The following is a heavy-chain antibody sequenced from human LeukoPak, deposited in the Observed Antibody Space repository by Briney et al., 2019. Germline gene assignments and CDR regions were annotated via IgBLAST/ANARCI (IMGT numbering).Heavy chain of an antibody. J-gene: IGHJ4*02. D-gene: IGHD3-10*01. CDR1: GGTFSSYT. CDR2: IIPILGIA. Sequence: ASVKVSCKASGGTFSSYTISWVRQAPGQGLEWMGRIIPILGIANYAQKFQGRVTITADESTSTAYMELSSLRSEDTAVYYCARDPWAPYYGSGSYSEKGLDYWGQGTLVTVSS. V-gene: IGHV1-69*04. CDR3: ARDPWAPYYGSGSYSEKGLDY.